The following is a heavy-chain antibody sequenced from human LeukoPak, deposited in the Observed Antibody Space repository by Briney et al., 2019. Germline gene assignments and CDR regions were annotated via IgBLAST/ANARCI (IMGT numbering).Heavy chain of an antibody. CDR1: GGSISSGSYY. Sequence: SQTLSLTCTVSGGSISSGSYYWSWIRQPAGKGLEWIGRIYTSGSTNYNPSLKSRVTISVDTSKNQFSLKLSPVTAADTAVYYCARDPRILYCSSTSCQGDYYHMDVWGKGTTVTVSS. V-gene: IGHV4-61*02. J-gene: IGHJ6*03. CDR2: IYTSGST. CDR3: ARDPRILYCSSTSCQGDYYHMDV. D-gene: IGHD2-2*01.